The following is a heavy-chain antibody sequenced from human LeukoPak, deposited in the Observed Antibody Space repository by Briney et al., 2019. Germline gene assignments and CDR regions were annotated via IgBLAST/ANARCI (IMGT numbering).Heavy chain of an antibody. CDR3: ARVRHYGPGSYPGY. V-gene: IGHV3-30*04. CDR2: ISYDGSNK. Sequence: GRSLRLSCAASGFTFSSYAMHWVRQAPGKGLEWVAVISYDGSNKYYADSVKGRFTISRDNSKNTLYLQMNSLRAEDTAMYYCARVRHYGPGSYPGYWGQGTLVTVSS. D-gene: IGHD3-10*01. J-gene: IGHJ4*02. CDR1: GFTFSSYA.